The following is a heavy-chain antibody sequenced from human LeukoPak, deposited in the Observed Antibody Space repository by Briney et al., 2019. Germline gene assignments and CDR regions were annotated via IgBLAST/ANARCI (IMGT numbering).Heavy chain of an antibody. CDR2: INHSGST. Sequence: SETLSLTCAVYGGSFSGYYWSWVRQPPEKGLEWIGEINHSGSTNYNPSLKSRLSISVDTSKNQFFLKLNSVTAADTAVYYCARAELGIKYYFDYWGQGTLVTVSS. D-gene: IGHD3-16*01. CDR3: ARAELGIKYYFDY. CDR1: GGSFSGYY. V-gene: IGHV4-34*01. J-gene: IGHJ4*02.